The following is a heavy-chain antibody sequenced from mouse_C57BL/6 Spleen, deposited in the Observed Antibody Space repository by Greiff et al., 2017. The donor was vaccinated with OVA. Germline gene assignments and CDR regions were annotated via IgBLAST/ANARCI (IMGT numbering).Heavy chain of an antibody. D-gene: IGHD1-1*01. J-gene: IGHJ4*01. CDR3: ARRATVVDPYAMDY. V-gene: IGHV1-26*01. CDR2: INPNNGGT. Sequence: VQLQQSGPELVKPGASVKISCKASGYTFTDYYMNWVKQSHGKSLEWIGDINPNNGGTSYNQKFKGKATLTVDKSSSTAYMELRSLTSEDSAVYYCARRATVVDPYAMDYWGQGTSVTVSS. CDR1: GYTFTDYY.